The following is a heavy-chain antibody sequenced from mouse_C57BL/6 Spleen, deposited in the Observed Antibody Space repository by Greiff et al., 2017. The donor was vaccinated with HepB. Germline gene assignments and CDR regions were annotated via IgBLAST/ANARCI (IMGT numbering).Heavy chain of an antibody. CDR1: GYAFSSSW. CDR3: ASVYGSSY. D-gene: IGHD1-1*01. CDR2: IYPGDGDT. V-gene: IGHV1-82*01. Sequence: VQLQQSGPELVKPGASVKISCKASGYAFSSSWMNWVKQRPGKGLEWIGRIYPGDGDTNYNGKFKGKATLTADKSSSTAYMQLSSLTSEDSAVYFCASVYGSSYWGQGTTLTVSS. J-gene: IGHJ2*01.